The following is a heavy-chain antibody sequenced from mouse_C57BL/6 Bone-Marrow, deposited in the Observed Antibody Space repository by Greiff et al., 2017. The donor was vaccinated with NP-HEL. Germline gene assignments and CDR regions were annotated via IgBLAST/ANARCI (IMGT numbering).Heavy chain of an antibody. CDR2: INPYNGGT. D-gene: IGHD1-1*01. CDR1: GYTFTDYY. V-gene: IGHV1-19*01. J-gene: IGHJ4*01. Sequence: VQLQQSGPVLVKPGASVKMSCKASGYTFTDYYMNWVKQSHGKSLEWIGVINPYNGGTSYNQKFKGKATLTVDKSSSTAYMELNSLTSEDSAVYYCARRITTRAMDYWGQGTSVTVSS. CDR3: ARRITTRAMDY.